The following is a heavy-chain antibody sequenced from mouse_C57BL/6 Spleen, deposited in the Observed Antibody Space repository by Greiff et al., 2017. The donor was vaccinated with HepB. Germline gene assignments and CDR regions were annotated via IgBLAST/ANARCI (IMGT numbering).Heavy chain of an antibody. J-gene: IGHJ4*01. CDR1: GFNIKNTY. CDR2: IDPANGNT. Sequence: EVQLQQSVAELVRPGASVKLSCTASGFNIKNTYMHWVKQRPEQGLEWIGRIDPANGNTKYAPKFQGKATITADTSSNTAYLQLSSLTSEDTAIYYCARSPYYDGSSYYAMDYWGQGTSVTVSS. V-gene: IGHV14-3*01. CDR3: ARSPYYDGSSYYAMDY. D-gene: IGHD1-1*01.